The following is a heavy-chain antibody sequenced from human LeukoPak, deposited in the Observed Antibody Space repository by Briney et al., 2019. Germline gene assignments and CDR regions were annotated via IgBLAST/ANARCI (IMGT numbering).Heavy chain of an antibody. Sequence: SETLSLTCAVYGGSFSGYYWSWIRQPPGKGLEWIGEINHSGSTNYNPSLKSRVTISVDTSKNQFSLKLSSVTASDTAVYYCARRYYGSRYYYYYYMDVWGKGTTVTISS. CDR3: ARRYYGSRYYYYYYMDV. CDR2: INHSGST. CDR1: GGSFSGYY. D-gene: IGHD3-10*01. J-gene: IGHJ6*03. V-gene: IGHV4-34*01.